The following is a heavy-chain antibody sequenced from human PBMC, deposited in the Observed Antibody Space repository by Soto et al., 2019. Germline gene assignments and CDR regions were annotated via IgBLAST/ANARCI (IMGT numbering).Heavy chain of an antibody. D-gene: IGHD6-19*01. CDR3: ARSRSHWLASDS. J-gene: IGHJ4*02. Sequence: GGSLRLSCEAFGFSFDYFGMTWVRQAPGKGLEWVSFISSSASYIYYADSVKGRFTVSRDNAKKSLNLQMNSLRAEDTAVYYCARSRSHWLASDSWGQGTLVTVSS. CDR1: GFSFDYFG. V-gene: IGHV3-21*01. CDR2: ISSSASYI.